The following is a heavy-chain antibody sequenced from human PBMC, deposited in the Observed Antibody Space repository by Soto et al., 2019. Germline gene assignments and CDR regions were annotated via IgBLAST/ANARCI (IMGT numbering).Heavy chain of an antibody. CDR3: ARQGFGPLHGLVDV. CDR2: VHHSWGS. CDR1: GGSISSYY. J-gene: IGHJ6*02. D-gene: IGHD3-10*01. Sequence: QVQLQESGPGLVKPSETLSLSCTVSGGSISSYYWSWFRQSPGKRMEWIGYVHHSWGSSYNPSLQSRVAISLDTSKGQFSLKVTSVTATDTAVYYCARQGFGPLHGLVDVWGQGTTVNVSS. V-gene: IGHV4-59*08.